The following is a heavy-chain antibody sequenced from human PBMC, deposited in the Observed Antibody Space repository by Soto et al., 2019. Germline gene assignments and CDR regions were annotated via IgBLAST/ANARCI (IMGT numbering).Heavy chain of an antibody. V-gene: IGHV3-23*01. Sequence: EVQLLESGGSLAQPGGSLTLSCAASGFIFSSYAMSWVRQTPGKGLEWVSAISGSGETTYYADSVKGRFIIARDNSKNTVYLHMDSLRDVGAALYDCAKLFVATRGSVGWPSHFDSWAQGGLVTVSS. J-gene: IGHJ4*02. CDR1: GFIFSSYA. CDR2: ISGSGETT. D-gene: IGHD3-10*01. CDR3: AKLFVATRGSVGWPSHFDS.